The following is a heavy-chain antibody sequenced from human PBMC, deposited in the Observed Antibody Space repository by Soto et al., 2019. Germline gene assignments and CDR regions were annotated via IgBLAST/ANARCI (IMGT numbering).Heavy chain of an antibody. J-gene: IGHJ4*02. Sequence: ETLSLTCAVSGGSLDNYLWSWIRQPPGKALEWLAHIFSNDEKSYSTSLKSRLTISKDTSKSQVVLTMTNMDPVDTATYYCARIVFGDNWNDGHLWGQGTLVTVSS. CDR1: GGSLDNYL. V-gene: IGHV2-26*01. CDR3: ARIVFGDNWNDGHL. D-gene: IGHD1-20*01. CDR2: IFSNDEK.